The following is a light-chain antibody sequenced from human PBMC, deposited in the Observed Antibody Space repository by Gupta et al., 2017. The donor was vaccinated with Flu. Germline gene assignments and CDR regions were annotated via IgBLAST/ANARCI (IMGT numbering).Light chain of an antibody. Sequence: SYELTQPPSVSVSPGQTASITCSGDKLGDKYACWYQQKPGQSPVVVIYQDTKRPSGIPERFSGSNSGNTATLTISGTQTVDEADYYCQAWDSSTEVFGSGTKVTVL. J-gene: IGLJ1*01. CDR3: QAWDSSTEV. CDR2: QDT. CDR1: KLGDKY. V-gene: IGLV3-1*01.